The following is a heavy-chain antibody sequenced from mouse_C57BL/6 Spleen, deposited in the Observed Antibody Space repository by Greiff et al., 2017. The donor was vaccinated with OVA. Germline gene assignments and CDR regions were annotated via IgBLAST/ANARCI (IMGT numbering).Heavy chain of an antibody. D-gene: IGHD2-4*01. V-gene: IGHV8-12*01. Sequence: VKLMESGPGILQSSQTLSLTCSFSGFSLSTSGMGVSWIRQPSGKGLEWLAHIYWDDDKRYNPSLKSRLTISKDTSRNQVFLKITSVDTADTATYYCARALGLRRYFDVWGTGTTVTVSS. CDR3: ARALGLRRYFDV. J-gene: IGHJ1*03. CDR1: GFSLSTSGMG. CDR2: IYWDDDK.